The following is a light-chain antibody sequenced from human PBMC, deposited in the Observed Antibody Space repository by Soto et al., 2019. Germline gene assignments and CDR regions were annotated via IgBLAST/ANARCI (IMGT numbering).Light chain of an antibody. CDR2: EVS. V-gene: IGLV2-8*01. Sequence: QSALTQPPSASGSPGQSVTISCTGTSSDVGGYNFVSWYQQHPGKAPKLMIYEVSEPPSEVPDRFSGYKSGNTASMTVSGSQAEDEAEYYCSSYAASNIVVFGGGTTVTVL. CDR3: SSYAASNIVV. CDR1: SSDVGGYNF. J-gene: IGLJ2*01.